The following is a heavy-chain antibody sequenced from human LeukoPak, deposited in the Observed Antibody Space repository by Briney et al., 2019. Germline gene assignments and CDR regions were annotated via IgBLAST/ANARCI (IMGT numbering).Heavy chain of an antibody. J-gene: IGHJ4*02. Sequence: SETLSLTCTVSGGSISTYYWSWIRQPAGKGLEWIGRISTSGSTNYSPSLQSRVTMSVDTSRNQFSLKLSPVTAADTAVYYCARHPIAAAGTFDYWGQGTLVTVSS. CDR1: GGSISTYY. V-gene: IGHV4-4*07. CDR3: ARHPIAAAGTFDY. CDR2: ISTSGST. D-gene: IGHD6-13*01.